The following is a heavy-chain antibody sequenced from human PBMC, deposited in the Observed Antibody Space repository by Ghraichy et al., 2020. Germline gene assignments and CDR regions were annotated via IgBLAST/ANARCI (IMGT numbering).Heavy chain of an antibody. V-gene: IGHV3-48*02. Sequence: GGSLRLSCAASGFTFSSYSMSWVRQAPGKGLEWVSYISSSSSTIYYADSVKSRFTISRDNAKNSLHLQMNSLRDEDTAVYYCARPNREYYDFWSGYYRNWGQGTLVTVSS. CDR3: ARPNREYYDFWSGYYRN. CDR2: ISSSSSTI. J-gene: IGHJ4*02. D-gene: IGHD3-3*01. CDR1: GFTFSSYS.